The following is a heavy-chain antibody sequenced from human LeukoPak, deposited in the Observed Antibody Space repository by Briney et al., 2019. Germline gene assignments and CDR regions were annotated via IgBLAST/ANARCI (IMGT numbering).Heavy chain of an antibody. CDR3: AKGYSSTDPYYFDY. Sequence: GGSLRLSCAASGFTFSSYTMNWVRQAPGKGLEWVSSINGGSSYIYYADSVRGRFTISRDNAKNSLYLQMNSLGAEDTSVYYCAKGYSSTDPYYFDYWGQGTLVTVSS. CDR1: GFTFSSYT. D-gene: IGHD6-13*01. CDR2: INGGSSYI. J-gene: IGHJ4*02. V-gene: IGHV3-21*01.